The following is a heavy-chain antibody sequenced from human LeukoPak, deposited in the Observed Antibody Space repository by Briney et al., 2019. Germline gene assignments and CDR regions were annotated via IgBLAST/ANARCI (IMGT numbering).Heavy chain of an antibody. D-gene: IGHD4-23*01. CDR2: IYYSGST. CDR1: GGSISSSSYY. Sequence: PSETLSLTCTVSGGSISSSSYYWGWIRQPPGKGLEWIGSIYYSGSTYYNPSLKSRVTISVDTSKNQFSLKLSSVTAADTAVYYCASLAGGHYYYYMDVWGKGTTVTISS. J-gene: IGHJ6*03. CDR3: ASLAGGHYYYYMDV. V-gene: IGHV4-39*01.